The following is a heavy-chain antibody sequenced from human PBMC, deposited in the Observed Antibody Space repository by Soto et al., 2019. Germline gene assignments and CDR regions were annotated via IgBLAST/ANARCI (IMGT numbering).Heavy chain of an antibody. Sequence: ASVKVSCKASGYTFTSYAMHWVRQAPGQRLEWMGWINAGNGNTKYSQKFQGRVTITRDTSASTAYMELSSLRSEDTAVYYCARSTVTTPKNLYYYYYMDVWGKGTTVTVSS. D-gene: IGHD4-17*01. CDR3: ARSTVTTPKNLYYYYYMDV. J-gene: IGHJ6*03. CDR2: INAGNGNT. CDR1: GYTFTSYA. V-gene: IGHV1-3*01.